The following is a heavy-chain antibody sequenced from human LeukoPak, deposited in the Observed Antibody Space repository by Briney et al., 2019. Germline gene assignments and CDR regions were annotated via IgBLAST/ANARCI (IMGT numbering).Heavy chain of an antibody. CDR3: ARGRYSYYYYYYMDV. V-gene: IGHV4-39*07. J-gene: IGHJ6*03. CDR1: GVSISTRNYY. D-gene: IGHD5-18*01. Sequence: NPSETLSLTCTVSGVSISTRNYYWGWIRQPPGKGLEWIGNIFYSGSTYYSPSFKSRVTISVDKSKNQFSLKLSSVTAADTAVYYCARGRYSYYYYYYMDVWGKGTTVTVSS. CDR2: IFYSGST.